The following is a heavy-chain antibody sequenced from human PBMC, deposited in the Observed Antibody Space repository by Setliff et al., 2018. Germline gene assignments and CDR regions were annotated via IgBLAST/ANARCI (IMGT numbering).Heavy chain of an antibody. CDR3: AKDRVEVVVAAPQARFDP. D-gene: IGHD2-15*01. Sequence: ASVTVSCKTSGYTFRSYGVSWVRQAPGQGLEWMGWISAYSGDTIYAQNYQGRVTMTTDTSTSTAYMELRSLRSDDTAVYYCAKDRVEVVVAAPQARFDPWGQGTLVTVSS. CDR2: ISAYSGDT. J-gene: IGHJ5*02. V-gene: IGHV1-18*01. CDR1: GYTFRSYG.